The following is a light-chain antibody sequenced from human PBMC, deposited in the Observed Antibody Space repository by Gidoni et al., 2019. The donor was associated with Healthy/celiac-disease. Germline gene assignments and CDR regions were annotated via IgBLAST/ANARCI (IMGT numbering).Light chain of an antibody. Sequence: QSVLTQPPSVSGATGQRVTISCTGSSSNIGAGYDVHWYQQLPGTAPKLLIYGNSNRPSGVPDRFSGSKPGTSASLAITGLQAEDEADYYCQSYDSSLSGVVFGGGTKLTVL. CDR1: SSNIGAGYD. CDR2: GNS. J-gene: IGLJ2*01. CDR3: QSYDSSLSGVV. V-gene: IGLV1-40*01.